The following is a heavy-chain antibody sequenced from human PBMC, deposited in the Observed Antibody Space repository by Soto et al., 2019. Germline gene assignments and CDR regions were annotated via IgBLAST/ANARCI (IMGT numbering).Heavy chain of an antibody. CDR3: AREYRGSYNFDY. V-gene: IGHV1-46*02. D-gene: IGHD1-26*01. CDR2: INPSGGTA. CDR1: RDANECRY. J-gene: IGHJ4*02. Sequence: SVKPTSKARRDANECRYMCSPQHAPGQGLEYMGIINPSGGTARYAQKFQGRVTMTRDTFTSTVYMELSSLRSEDTAVYYCAREYRGSYNFDYWGQGTLVTVSS.